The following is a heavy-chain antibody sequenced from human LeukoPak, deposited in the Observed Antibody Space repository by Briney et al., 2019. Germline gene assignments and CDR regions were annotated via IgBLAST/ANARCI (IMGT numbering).Heavy chain of an antibody. Sequence: GGSLRLSCAASGFTFSSYAMSWVRQAPGKGLEWVSAISGSGGSTYYADSVKGRFTISRDNSKNTLYLQMNSLRAEDTAVYSVAKGLPTTVTTAEYFKHWGKGTRVTVSS. D-gene: IGHD4-17*01. CDR3: AKGLPTTVTTAEYFKH. J-gene: IGHJ1*01. CDR1: GFTFSSYA. V-gene: IGHV3-23*01. CDR2: ISGSGGST.